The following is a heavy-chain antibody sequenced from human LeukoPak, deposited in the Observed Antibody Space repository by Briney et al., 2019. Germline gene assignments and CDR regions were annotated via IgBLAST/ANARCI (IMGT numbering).Heavy chain of an antibody. CDR1: GGTFSSYA. D-gene: IGHD1-26*01. CDR2: IIPIIGTA. CDR3: ARGDEWEQPDY. J-gene: IGHJ4*02. V-gene: IGHV1-69*06. Sequence: SVKVSCKASGGTFSSYAISWVRQAPGQGLEWMGGIIPIIGTANYAQKFQGRVTITADKSTSTAYMELSSLRSEDTAVYYCARGDEWEQPDYWGQGTLVTVSS.